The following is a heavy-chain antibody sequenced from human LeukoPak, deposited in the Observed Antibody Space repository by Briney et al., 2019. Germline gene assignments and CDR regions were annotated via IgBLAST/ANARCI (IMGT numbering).Heavy chain of an antibody. J-gene: IGHJ6*03. V-gene: IGHV3-64*02. CDR3: ARVGATVYYYYMDV. D-gene: IGHD1-26*01. CDR1: GYTFTSYA. CDR2: ISSNGGST. Sequence: GASVKVSCKASGYTFTSYAMHWVRQAPGKGLEYVSVISSNGGSTYYADSVKGRFTISRDNSKNTLYLQMGSLRPEDMAVYYCARVGATVYYYYMDVWGKGTTVTVSS.